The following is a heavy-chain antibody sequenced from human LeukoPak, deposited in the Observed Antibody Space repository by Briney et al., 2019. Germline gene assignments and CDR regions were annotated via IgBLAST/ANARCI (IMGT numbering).Heavy chain of an antibody. CDR1: GYTLTELS. Sequence: GASVKVSCKVSGYTLTELSMHWVRQAPGKGLEWMGGFDPEDGETIYAQKFQGRVTMTEDTSTDTAYMELSSLRSEDTAVYYCATTYYYDSSGYSLFDYWGQGTLVTVSS. CDR3: ATTYYYDSSGYSLFDY. D-gene: IGHD3-22*01. V-gene: IGHV1-24*01. CDR2: FDPEDGET. J-gene: IGHJ4*02.